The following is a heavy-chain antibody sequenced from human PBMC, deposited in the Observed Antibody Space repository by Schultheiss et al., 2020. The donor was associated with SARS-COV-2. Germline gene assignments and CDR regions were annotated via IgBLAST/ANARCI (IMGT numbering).Heavy chain of an antibody. CDR1: GYTFTGYF. V-gene: IGHV1-2*02. CDR3: AREDTNQRYYFDY. D-gene: IGHD1-14*01. J-gene: IGHJ4*02. Sequence: ASVKVSCKASGYTFTGYFMQWVRLAPGQGLEWMGWINPYSGGTNYAQKFQCRVTMTRDTSISTTYMELSSLRSDDTAVYYCAREDTNQRYYFDYWGQGTLVTVSS. CDR2: INPYSGGT.